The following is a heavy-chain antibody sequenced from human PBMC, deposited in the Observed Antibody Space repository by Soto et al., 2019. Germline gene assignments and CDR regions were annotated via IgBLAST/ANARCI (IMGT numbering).Heavy chain of an antibody. D-gene: IGHD6-19*01. V-gene: IGHV3-30*18. CDR3: AKDRDRSGWFSGYYYGVDV. J-gene: IGHJ6*02. CDR2: ISYDGSNK. CDR1: GFTFSSYG. Sequence: QVQLVESGGGVVQPGRSLRLSCAASGFTFSSYGMHWVRQAPGKGLEWVALISYDGSNKYYADSVKGRFTISRDNSKNTLSLQVSRLRPEDTAVYYCAKDRDRSGWFSGYYYGVDVWGPGITVTVSS.